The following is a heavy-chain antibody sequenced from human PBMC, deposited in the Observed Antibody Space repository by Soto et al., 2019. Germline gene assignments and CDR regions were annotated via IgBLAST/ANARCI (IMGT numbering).Heavy chain of an antibody. CDR2: FLASGGNT. J-gene: IGHJ4*02. Sequence: ASVKVSCKASGYSFFSYYIHWVRQAPGQGLEWMGRFLASGGNTFYAQRFRGRVSMTRDTSSTNTVSLELTSLTSDDTAVYYCARGGATIFGVIDSWGQGTRVTVS. CDR3: ARGGATIFGVIDS. D-gene: IGHD3-3*02. CDR1: GYSFFSYY. V-gene: IGHV1-46*01.